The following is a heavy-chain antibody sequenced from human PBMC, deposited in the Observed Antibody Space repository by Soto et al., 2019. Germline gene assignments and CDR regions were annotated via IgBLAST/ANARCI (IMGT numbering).Heavy chain of an antibody. Sequence: QMQLVQSGAEVKKTGSSVKVSCKASGYTFTYRYLHWVRQAPGQALEWMGWITPFNGNTNYAQKFQDRLTITRDRSMSTAYMELSSLRSEDTAMYYCASSYYGSGSYSGFFGWFDPWGQGTLVTVSS. CDR3: ASSYYGSGSYSGFFGWFDP. J-gene: IGHJ5*02. CDR2: ITPFNGNT. V-gene: IGHV1-45*02. CDR1: GYTFTYRY. D-gene: IGHD3-10*01.